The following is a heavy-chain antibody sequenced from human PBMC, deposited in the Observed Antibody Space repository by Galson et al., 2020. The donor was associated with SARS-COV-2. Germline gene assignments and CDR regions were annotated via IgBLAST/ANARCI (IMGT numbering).Heavy chain of an antibody. J-gene: IGHJ4*02. CDR2: IYSGGST. CDR1: GFTVSSNY. D-gene: IGHD3-16*01. Sequence: ESLKISCAASGFTVSSNYMSWVRQAPGKGLEWVSVIYSGGSTYYADSVKGRFTISRDNSKNTLYLQMNSLRAEDTAVYYCARDLGGDVFDYWGQGTLVTVSS. CDR3: ARDLGGDVFDY. V-gene: IGHV3-66*01.